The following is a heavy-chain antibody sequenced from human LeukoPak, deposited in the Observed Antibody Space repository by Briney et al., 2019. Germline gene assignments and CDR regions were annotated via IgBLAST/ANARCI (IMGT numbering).Heavy chain of an antibody. V-gene: IGHV3-30-3*01. J-gene: IGHJ4*02. CDR1: GFTFSSYA. Sequence: GRSLRLSCAASGFTFSSYAMHWVRQAPGKGLEWVAVISYDGSNKYYADSVKGRFTISRDNSKNTLYLQMNSLRAEDTAVYYCAREGWYYFDYWGQGTLVTVSS. CDR2: ISYDGSNK. D-gene: IGHD6-19*01. CDR3: AREGWYYFDY.